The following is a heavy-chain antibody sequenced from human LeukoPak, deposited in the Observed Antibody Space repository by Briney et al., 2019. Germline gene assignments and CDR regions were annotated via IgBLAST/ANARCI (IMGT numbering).Heavy chain of an antibody. CDR3: AKVAAAGNWFDP. CDR2: INNSGAGR. Sequence: PGGSLRLSCAASGFTFSSYAVTWARQAPGKGLEWVSVINNSGAGRYYADSVKGRFTISRDNSNNTLYLQMNSLRAEDTAVYYCAKVAAAGNWFDPWGQGTLVIVSS. D-gene: IGHD6-13*01. CDR1: GFTFSSYA. V-gene: IGHV3-23*01. J-gene: IGHJ5*02.